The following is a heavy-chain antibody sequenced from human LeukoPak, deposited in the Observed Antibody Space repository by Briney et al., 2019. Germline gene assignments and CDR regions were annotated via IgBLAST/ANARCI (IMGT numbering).Heavy chain of an antibody. J-gene: IGHJ4*02. D-gene: IGHD5-18*01. V-gene: IGHV4-34*01. CDR2: INHSGST. Sequence: SETLSLTCAVYGGSFSGYYWSWIRQPPGKGLEWIGEINHSGSTNYNPSLKSRVTISVDTSKNQFSLKLSSVTAADTAVYYCARRRGYSYIYYFDYWGQGTLVTVSS. CDR1: GGSFSGYY. CDR3: ARRRGYSYIYYFDY.